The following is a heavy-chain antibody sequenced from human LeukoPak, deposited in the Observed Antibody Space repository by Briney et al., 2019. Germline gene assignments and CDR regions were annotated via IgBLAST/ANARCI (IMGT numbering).Heavy chain of an antibody. Sequence: SSETLSLTCAVYGGSFSGYYWSWIRQPPGKGLEWIGEINHSGSTNYNPSLKSRVTISVDTSKNQLSLKLSSVTAADTAVYYCARGPTGTTSDWGQGTLVTVSS. J-gene: IGHJ4*02. D-gene: IGHD1-7*01. CDR2: INHSGST. CDR1: GGSFSGYY. CDR3: ARGPTGTTSD. V-gene: IGHV4-34*01.